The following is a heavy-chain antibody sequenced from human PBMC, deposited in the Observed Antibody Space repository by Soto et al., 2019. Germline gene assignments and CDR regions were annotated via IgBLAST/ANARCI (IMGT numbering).Heavy chain of an antibody. J-gene: IGHJ3*02. CDR1: GDSVSSNSAA. CDR3: ARSSEDIVLMVYAILVAFDI. D-gene: IGHD2-8*01. CDR2: TYYRSKWYN. Sequence: SQTLSLTCAISGDSVSSNSAAWNWIRQSPSRGLEWLGRTYYRSKWYNDYAVSVKSRITINPDTSENQFSLQLNSVTPEDTAVYYCARSSEDIVLMVYAILVAFDIWGQGTMVTVSS. V-gene: IGHV6-1*01.